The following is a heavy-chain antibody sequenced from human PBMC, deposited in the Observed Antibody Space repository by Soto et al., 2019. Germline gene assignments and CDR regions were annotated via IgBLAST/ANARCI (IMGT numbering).Heavy chain of an antibody. CDR2: ISYDGYNA. CDR3: ARDGGFSYGSDYYFDY. CDR1: GFDFSTHV. V-gene: IGHV3-30-3*01. D-gene: IGHD5-18*01. J-gene: IGHJ4*02. Sequence: GGSLRLSCAASGFDFSTHVVHWVRQAPGQGLEWVAVISYDGYNAYYADSVKGRFTISKDNSRNTLFLQMDNLRSDDTAVYFCARDGGFSYGSDYYFDYWGQGTLVTVSS.